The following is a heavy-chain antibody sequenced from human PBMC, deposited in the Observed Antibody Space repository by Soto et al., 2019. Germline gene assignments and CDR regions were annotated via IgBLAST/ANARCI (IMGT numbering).Heavy chain of an antibody. CDR2: IIPIFGTA. V-gene: IGHV1-69*06. D-gene: IGHD4-17*01. J-gene: IGHJ5*02. CDR1: GGTFSSYA. Sequence: GASVKVSCKASGGTFSSYAISWVRQAPGQGLEWMGGIIPIFGTANYAQKFQGRVTITADKSTSTAYMELSSLRSEDTAVYYCARDLSTVVTPTNWFDPWGQGTLVTVSS. CDR3: ARDLSTVVTPTNWFDP.